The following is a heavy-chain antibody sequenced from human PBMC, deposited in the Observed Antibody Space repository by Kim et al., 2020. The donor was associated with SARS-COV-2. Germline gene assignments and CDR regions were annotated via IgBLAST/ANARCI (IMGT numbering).Heavy chain of an antibody. D-gene: IGHD6-13*01. Sequence: GGSLRLSCAASGFTFSSYGMHWVRQAPGKGLEWVAVISYDGSNKYYADSVKGRFTISRDNSKNTLYLQMNSLRAEDTAVYYCAKGRGIAAAGHWFDPWG. V-gene: IGHV3-30*18. CDR1: GFTFSSYG. J-gene: IGHJ5*02. CDR2: ISYDGSNK. CDR3: AKGRGIAAAGHWFDP.